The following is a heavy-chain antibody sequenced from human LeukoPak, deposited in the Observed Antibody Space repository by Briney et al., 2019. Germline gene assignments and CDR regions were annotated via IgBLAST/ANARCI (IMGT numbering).Heavy chain of an antibody. V-gene: IGHV3-21*01. CDR3: ARGIAAQGTDY. J-gene: IGHJ4*02. Sequence: PGGSLRLSCAASGFTFSSYSMNRVRQAPGKGLEWVSSISSSSSYIYYADSVKGRFTISRDNAKNSLYLQMNSLRAEDTAVYYCARGIAAQGTDYWGQGTLVTVSS. D-gene: IGHD6-6*01. CDR1: GFTFSSYS. CDR2: ISSSSSYI.